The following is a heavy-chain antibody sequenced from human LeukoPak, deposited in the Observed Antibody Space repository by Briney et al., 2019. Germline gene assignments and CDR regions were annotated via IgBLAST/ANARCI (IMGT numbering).Heavy chain of an antibody. CDR3: ARDLVVATIGDY. D-gene: IGHD5-12*01. CDR1: GFTFSSYS. CDR2: ISSSSSYI. V-gene: IGHV3-21*01. Sequence: GGSLRLSCAASGFTFSSYSMNWVRQAPGKGLEWVSSISSSSSYIYYADSVKGRFTISRDNAKNSLYLQMSSLRAEDTAVYYCARDLVVATIGDYWGQGTLVTVSS. J-gene: IGHJ4*02.